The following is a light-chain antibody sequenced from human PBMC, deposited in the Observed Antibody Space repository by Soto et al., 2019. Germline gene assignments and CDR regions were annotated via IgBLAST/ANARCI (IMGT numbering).Light chain of an antibody. CDR3: QQRSNWPIT. Sequence: TQSPATLSVSPGESATLSCSASHRVSSYLAWYQQKPGQAPRLLIYDASNRATGIPARFSGGGSGTDFTLTISSLEPEDFAVYYCQQRSNWPITFGQGTRLEI. CDR2: DAS. CDR1: HRVSSY. V-gene: IGKV3-11*01. J-gene: IGKJ5*01.